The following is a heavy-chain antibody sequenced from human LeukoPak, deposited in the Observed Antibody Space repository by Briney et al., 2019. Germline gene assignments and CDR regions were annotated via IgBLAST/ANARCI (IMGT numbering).Heavy chain of an antibody. J-gene: IGHJ4*02. V-gene: IGHV3-23*01. CDR1: GFTFSSYA. D-gene: IGHD3/OR15-3a*01. Sequence: GGSLRLSCAASGFTFSSYAMSWVRQAPGKGLEWVSTISGNGGRTYYADSVKGRFTISRDNSKNTLYLQMNSLRAEDTAVYYCARDSTAGWDWYEIDYWGQGTLVTVSS. CDR3: ARDSTAGWDWYEIDY. CDR2: ISGNGGRT.